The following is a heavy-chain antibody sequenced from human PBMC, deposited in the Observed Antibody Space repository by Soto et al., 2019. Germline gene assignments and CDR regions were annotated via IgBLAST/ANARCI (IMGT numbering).Heavy chain of an antibody. Sequence: QVQLQQWGAGLLKPSETLSLTCAVYGGLISGYYWSWIRQPLGKGLEWIGEINQSGSINYNPSLKSRVTISVDTSKSQFSLKLSSVTAAVTAVYYCARGWGRIFDYWGQGRLVNVSS. CDR2: INQSGSI. V-gene: IGHV4-34*01. CDR3: ARGWGRIFDY. CDR1: GGLISGYY. J-gene: IGHJ4*02. D-gene: IGHD7-27*01.